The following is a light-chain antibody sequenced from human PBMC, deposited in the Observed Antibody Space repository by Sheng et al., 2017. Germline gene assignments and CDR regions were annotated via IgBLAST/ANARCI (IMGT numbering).Light chain of an antibody. CDR3: QQRSDWLT. J-gene: IGKJ4*01. CDR1: QSVRDY. V-gene: IGKV3-11*01. CDR2: DAL. Sequence: EIVLTQSPATLSLSPGERATLSCRASQSVRDYLSWYQQKPGQAPRLLIYDALNRANGVPARFSGSGSGTDFTLTISSLEPEDFAVYYCQQRSDWLTFGGGTRVEI.